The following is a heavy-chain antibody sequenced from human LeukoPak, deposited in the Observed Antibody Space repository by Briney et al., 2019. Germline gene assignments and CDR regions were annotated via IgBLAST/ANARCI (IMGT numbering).Heavy chain of an antibody. CDR1: GFTFSSYS. Sequence: GGSLRLSCAASGFTFSSYSMNWVRQAPGKGLEWVSSISSSSSYIYYADSVEGRFTISRDNAKNSLYLQMNSLRAEDTAVYCCASGVFAFDIWGQGTMVTVSS. CDR3: ASGVFAFDI. D-gene: IGHD6-13*01. V-gene: IGHV3-21*01. CDR2: ISSSSSYI. J-gene: IGHJ3*02.